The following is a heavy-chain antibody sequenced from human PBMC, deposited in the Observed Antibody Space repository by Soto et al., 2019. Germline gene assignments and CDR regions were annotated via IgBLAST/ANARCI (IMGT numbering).Heavy chain of an antibody. CDR2: ISAYNGNT. J-gene: IGHJ6*02. CDR3: ARAAYQRYNLSNYYYYGMDV. Sequence: ASVKVSCKASGYTFTSYGISWVRQAPGQGLEWMGWISAYNGNTNYAQKLQGRVTMTTDTSTSTAYMELRSLRSDDTAVYYCARAAYQRYNLSNYYYYGMDVWGQGTTVTVSS. V-gene: IGHV1-18*04. CDR1: GYTFTSYG. D-gene: IGHD1-20*01.